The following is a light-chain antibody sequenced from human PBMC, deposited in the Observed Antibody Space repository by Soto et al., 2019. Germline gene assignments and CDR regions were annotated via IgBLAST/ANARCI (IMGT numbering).Light chain of an antibody. Sequence: EIVLTQSRGTLSLSPGERAALSCRASQSVSSNFLAWYQQKPGQAPRLLTYRASSRATGIPDRFSGSGSGTDFTLTISRLEPEDFAVYSCQQYGSSPWTFGQGTKVEIK. J-gene: IGKJ1*01. CDR2: RAS. CDR3: QQYGSSPWT. V-gene: IGKV3-20*01. CDR1: QSVSSNF.